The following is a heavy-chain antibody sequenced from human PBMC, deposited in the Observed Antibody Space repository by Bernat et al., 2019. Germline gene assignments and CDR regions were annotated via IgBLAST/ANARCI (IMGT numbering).Heavy chain of an antibody. D-gene: IGHD1-1*01. V-gene: IGHV6-1*01. J-gene: IGHJ4*02. Sequence: QVQLQQSGPGLVKPLTTLSLTCAISGDSVSSNSAAWNWIRQFPSRGLEWLGRTYYRSKWYNDYAVSVKSRITVNPDTSKNQFSLQLNSVTPEDTAVYYCASSWMSNLPPQPPFFDYWGQGTLVTVSS. CDR2: TYYRSKWYN. CDR3: ASSWMSNLPPQPPFFDY. CDR1: GDSVSSNSAA.